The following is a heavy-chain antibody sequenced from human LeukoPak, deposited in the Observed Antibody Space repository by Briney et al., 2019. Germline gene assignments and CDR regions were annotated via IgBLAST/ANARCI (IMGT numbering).Heavy chain of an antibody. D-gene: IGHD3-9*01. V-gene: IGHV3-7*01. CDR3: ARDGGDYDILTGYYNHDAFDI. CDR2: IKQDGSEK. J-gene: IGHJ3*02. CDR1: GFTFSSYW. Sequence: GGSLRLSCAASGFTFSSYWMSWVRQAPGKGLEWVANIKQDGSEKYYVDSVKGRLTISRDNAKNSLYLQMNSLRAEDTAVYYCARDGGDYDILTGYYNHDAFDIWGQGTMVTVSS.